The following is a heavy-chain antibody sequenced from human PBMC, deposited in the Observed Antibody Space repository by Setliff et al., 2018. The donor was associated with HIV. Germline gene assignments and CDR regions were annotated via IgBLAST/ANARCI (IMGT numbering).Heavy chain of an antibody. D-gene: IGHD1-26*01. V-gene: IGHV4-39*02. J-gene: IGHJ4*02. CDR3: ARDSVPIWSYVGLFDC. CDR1: GGSISSNPSF. CDR2: IHHGGTT. Sequence: PSETLSLTCTVSGGSISSNPSFWGWIRQSPGKGLERIGTIHHGGTTFYNPSLKSRFTISRDDSKNGLYLQMSSLTSEDAGVYYCARDSVPIWSYVGLFDCWGQGTQVTVSS.